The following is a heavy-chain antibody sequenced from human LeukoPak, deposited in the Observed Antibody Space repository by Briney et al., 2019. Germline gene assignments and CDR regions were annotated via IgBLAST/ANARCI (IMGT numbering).Heavy chain of an antibody. Sequence: GRSLRLSCAASGFTFDDYAMHWVRQAPRKGLEWVSGISWNSGSIGYADSVKGRFTISRDNAKNSLYLQMNSLRAEDTALYYCAKGPDTYYYGSGSTLGPYYFDYWGQGTLVTVSS. CDR3: AKGPDTYYYGSGSTLGPYYFDY. CDR1: GFTFDDYA. CDR2: ISWNSGSI. J-gene: IGHJ4*02. D-gene: IGHD3-10*01. V-gene: IGHV3-9*01.